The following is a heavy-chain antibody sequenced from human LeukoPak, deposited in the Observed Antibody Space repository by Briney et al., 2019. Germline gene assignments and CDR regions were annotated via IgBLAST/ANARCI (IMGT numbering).Heavy chain of an antibody. V-gene: IGHV1-46*01. D-gene: IGHD6-19*01. CDR1: GYTFISLD. CDR3: ARVKAVAGTRIFDY. CDR2: INPSGGST. J-gene: IGHJ4*02. Sequence: GASVKVSCKASGYTFISLDISWVRQANGQGLEWMGIINPSGGSTSYAQKFQGRVTMTRDMSTSTVYMELSSLRSEDTAVYYCARVKAVAGTRIFDYWGQGTLVTVSS.